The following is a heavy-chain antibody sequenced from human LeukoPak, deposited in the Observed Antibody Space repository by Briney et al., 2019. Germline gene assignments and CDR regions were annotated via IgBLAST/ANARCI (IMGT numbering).Heavy chain of an antibody. CDR3: ASYRAAATWDY. J-gene: IGHJ4*02. V-gene: IGHV4-59*01. Sequence: SETLSLTCTVSGGSISSYCWSWIRQPPGKGLEWIGYIYYSGSTNYNPSPKSRVTISVDTSKNQSSLKLSSGTAADTAVYYCASYRAAATWDYWGQGTLVTVSS. CDR1: GGSISSYC. CDR2: IYYSGST. D-gene: IGHD2-15*01.